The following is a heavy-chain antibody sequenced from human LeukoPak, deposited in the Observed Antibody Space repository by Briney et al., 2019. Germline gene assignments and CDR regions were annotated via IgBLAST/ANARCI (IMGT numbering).Heavy chain of an antibody. D-gene: IGHD2-2*01. J-gene: IGHJ3*02. CDR1: GFTFSSYA. V-gene: IGHV3-23*01. CDR2: ISGSGGST. CDR3: AKVGGIVVVPAASLDAFDI. Sequence: GGSLRLSCAASGFTFSSYAMSWVRQAPGKGLEWVSAISGSGGSTYYADSVKGRVTISRDNSKNTLYLQMNSLRAEDTAVYYCAKVGGIVVVPAASLDAFDIWGQGTMVTVSS.